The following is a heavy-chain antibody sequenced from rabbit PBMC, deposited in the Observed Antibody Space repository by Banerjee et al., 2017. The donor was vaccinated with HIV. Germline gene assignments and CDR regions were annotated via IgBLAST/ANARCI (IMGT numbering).Heavy chain of an antibody. V-gene: IGHV1S45*01. D-gene: IGHD4-1*01. CDR3: VRHNSGLRL. CDR2: IDPIFTSA. Sequence: QEQLEESGGDLVKPEGSLTLTCTASGFSFNNNYVMCWVRQAPGKGLEWIGYIDPIFTSAYYASWAKGRFTISSDSAQNTVDLQMNSLTAADTATYFCVRHNSGLRLWGQGTLVTVS. CDR1: GFSFNNNYV. J-gene: IGHJ4*01.